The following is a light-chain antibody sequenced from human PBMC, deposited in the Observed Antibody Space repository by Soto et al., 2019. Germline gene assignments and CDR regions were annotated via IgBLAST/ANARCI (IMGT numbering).Light chain of an antibody. V-gene: IGKV1-39*01. CDR1: QSINNY. CDR3: QQSLTMPIT. Sequence: DIQMTQSPASLSVSVGDRVTITCRASQSINNYLNWYLQRPGQAPKLLIRSASTLQRGVPSRFSGSGSRTEFTLTIADLQPDDFGTYYCQQSLTMPITFGHGTRLGI. J-gene: IGKJ5*01. CDR2: SAS.